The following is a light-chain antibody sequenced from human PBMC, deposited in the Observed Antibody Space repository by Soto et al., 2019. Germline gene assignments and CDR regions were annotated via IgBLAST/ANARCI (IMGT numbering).Light chain of an antibody. CDR3: MQALQTPLYT. CDR1: QSLLHSNGYNY. V-gene: IGKV2-28*01. J-gene: IGKJ2*01. CDR2: LGS. Sequence: DIVMTQSPLSLPASPGEPASISCRSSQSLLHSNGYNYLDWYLQKPGQSPQLLIYLGSNRASGVPDRFSGSGSGADFTLQISRVEAEDVGVYYCMQALQTPLYTFGQGTKLELK.